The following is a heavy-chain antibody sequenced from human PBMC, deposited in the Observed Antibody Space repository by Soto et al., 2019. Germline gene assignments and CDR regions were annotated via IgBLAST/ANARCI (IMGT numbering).Heavy chain of an antibody. D-gene: IGHD5-18*01. CDR3: ARLVDTADFDY. J-gene: IGHJ4*02. CDR2: INAGNGNT. Sequence: GASVKVSCKASGYTFTSYAMHWVRQAPGQRLEWMGWINAGNGNTKYSQKFQGRVTITRDKSTSTAYMELSSLRSEDTAVYYCARLVDTADFDYWGQGTLVTVSS. V-gene: IGHV1-3*01. CDR1: GYTFTSYA.